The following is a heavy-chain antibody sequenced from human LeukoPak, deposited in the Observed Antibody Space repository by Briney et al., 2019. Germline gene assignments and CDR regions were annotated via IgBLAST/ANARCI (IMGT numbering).Heavy chain of an antibody. Sequence: PSETLSLTCTVSGGSISSYYWSWIRQPPGEGLGWVGRIYTSGSTNYNPSLKSRVTMSVDTSKNQFSLKLSSVTAADTAVYYCARERVPAAIYYYYMDVWGKGTTVTVSS. D-gene: IGHD2-2*02. V-gene: IGHV4-4*07. CDR2: IYTSGST. J-gene: IGHJ6*03. CDR3: ARERVPAAIYYYYMDV. CDR1: GGSISSYY.